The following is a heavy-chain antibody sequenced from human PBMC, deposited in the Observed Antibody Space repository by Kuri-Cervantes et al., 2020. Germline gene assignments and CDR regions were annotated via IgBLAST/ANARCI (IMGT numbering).Heavy chain of an antibody. D-gene: IGHD5-12*01. CDR2: IYYSGST. J-gene: IGHJ4*02. Sequence: SETLSLTCTVSGGSVSSGSYYWSRIRQPPGKGLEWIGYIYYSGSTNYNPSLKSRVTISVDTSKNQFSLKLSSVTAADTAVYYCARSRTYSGYDYYFDYWGQGTLVTVSS. CDR1: GGSVSSGSYY. V-gene: IGHV4-61*01. CDR3: ARSRTYSGYDYYFDY.